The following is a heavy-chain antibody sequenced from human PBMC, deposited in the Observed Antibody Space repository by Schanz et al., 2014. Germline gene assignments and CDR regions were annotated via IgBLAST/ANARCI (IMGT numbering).Heavy chain of an antibody. CDR3: AKDGGGISIIPFQH. CDR1: GFMFTKYA. Sequence: DVQLVESGGGLAQPGGSLRLSCVASGFMFTKYAMNWVRQAPGKGLEWVSGISGTGTKTYYADSVKSRFTISRDDAKNSLYLQMNSLRAEDTAVYYCAKDGGGISIIPFQHWGQGTVVTVSS. V-gene: IGHV3-23*04. J-gene: IGHJ1*01. D-gene: IGHD3-3*01. CDR2: ISGTGTKT.